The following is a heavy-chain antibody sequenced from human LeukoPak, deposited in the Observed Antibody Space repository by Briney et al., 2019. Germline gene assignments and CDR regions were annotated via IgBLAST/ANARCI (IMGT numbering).Heavy chain of an antibody. D-gene: IGHD6-19*01. CDR2: IYYSGST. CDR3: ARGSAYSSGWYY. CDR1: GASIRSYY. Sequence: SETLSLTCTVSGASIRSYYWSWIRQPPGKGLEWIGYIYYSGSTNYNPSLKSRVTISVDTSKNQFSLKLSSVTAADTAVYYCARGSAYSSGWYYWGQGTLVTVSS. J-gene: IGHJ4*02. V-gene: IGHV4-59*12.